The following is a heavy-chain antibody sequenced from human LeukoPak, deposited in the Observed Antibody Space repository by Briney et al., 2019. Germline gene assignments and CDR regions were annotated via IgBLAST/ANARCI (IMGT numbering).Heavy chain of an antibody. V-gene: IGHV3-49*04. J-gene: IGHJ4*02. CDR3: TRDQTPYY. Sequence: GGFLRLSCTASGFTFGDYAMTWVRQAPGKGLEWVGFIRSKIYGGTPEYAASVKGRFTISRDDSKGIAYLQMNSLKTEDTAVYYCTRDQTPYYWGQGTLVTVSS. CDR2: IRSKIYGGTP. CDR1: GFTFGDYA.